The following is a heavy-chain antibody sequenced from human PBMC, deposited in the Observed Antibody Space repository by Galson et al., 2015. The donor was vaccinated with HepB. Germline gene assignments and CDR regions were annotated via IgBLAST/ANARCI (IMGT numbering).Heavy chain of an antibody. V-gene: IGHV3-23*01. CDR1: GFTFSSYA. J-gene: IGHJ4*02. D-gene: IGHD2-2*01. CDR2: VSGSADII. CDR3: AMRTCTMPGC. Sequence: SLRTSCAAYGFTFSSYAMTWVRQAPGKGLEYVSVVSGSADIISYADSVKGRFTTSRDNSKNTLYLQMNSLRAEDTAVYSCAMRTCTMPGCWGQGTLVTVSS.